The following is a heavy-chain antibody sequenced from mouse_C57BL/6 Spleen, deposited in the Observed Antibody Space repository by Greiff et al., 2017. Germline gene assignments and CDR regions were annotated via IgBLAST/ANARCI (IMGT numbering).Heavy chain of an antibody. CDR3: ARTGHYYGSSFDY. J-gene: IGHJ2*01. Sequence: VQLQQSVGGLVKPGGSLKLSCAASGFTFSDSGMHWVRQAPEKGLEWVAYISSGSSTIYYAATVQGRFTISRDNAKNTLFLQMTSLRSEDTAMYYCARTGHYYGSSFDYVCQGTTLPVAS. CDR1: GFTFSDSG. V-gene: IGHV5-17*01. D-gene: IGHD1-1*01. CDR2: ISSGSSTI.